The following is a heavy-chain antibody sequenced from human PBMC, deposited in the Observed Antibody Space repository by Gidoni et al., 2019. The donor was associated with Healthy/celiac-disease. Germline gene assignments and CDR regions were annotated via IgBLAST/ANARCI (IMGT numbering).Heavy chain of an antibody. J-gene: IGHJ6*02. V-gene: IGHV1-2*02. CDR3: ARDSRIAVAGTNYYYGMDV. Sequence: QVQLVQSGAEVKKPGASVKVSCKASGYTLTGYYMHWVRQAPGQGLEWMGWINPNSGGTNYAQKFQGRVPMTRDTSISPAYMELSRLRSDDTAVYYCARDSRIAVAGTNYYYGMDVWGQGTTVTVSS. D-gene: IGHD6-19*01. CDR2: INPNSGGT. CDR1: GYTLTGYY.